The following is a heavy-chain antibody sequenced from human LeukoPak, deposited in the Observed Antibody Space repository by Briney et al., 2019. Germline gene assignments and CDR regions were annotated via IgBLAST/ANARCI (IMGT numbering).Heavy chain of an antibody. V-gene: IGHV4-59*08. CDR2: IYYSGSI. CDR1: GGSISSYY. CDR3: ARHLYGSGSYYLQIYYYYGMDV. D-gene: IGHD3-10*01. Sequence: SETLSLTCTVSGGSISSYYWSWIRQPPGKGLEWIGYIYYSGSINYNPSLKSRVTISADTSKNQFSLKLSSVTAADTAVYYCARHLYGSGSYYLQIYYYYGMDVWGQGTTVTVSS. J-gene: IGHJ6*02.